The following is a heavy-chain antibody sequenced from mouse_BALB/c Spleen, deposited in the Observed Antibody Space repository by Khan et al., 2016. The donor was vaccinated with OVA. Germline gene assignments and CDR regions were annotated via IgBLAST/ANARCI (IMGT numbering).Heavy chain of an antibody. D-gene: IGHD2-10*01. V-gene: IGHV2-9*02. CDR2: IWAGGST. Sequence: QVQLKQSGPGLVAPSQSLSITCIVSGFSLSNYGVNWVRQPPGKGLEWLGIIWAGGSTNYNSALMSKLSIRKDNAKSQVFLKMNSLQTDDTAMYYCARETAYYGNYEAMDYWGQGTSVTVSS. CDR1: GFSLSNYG. J-gene: IGHJ4*01. CDR3: ARETAYYGNYEAMDY.